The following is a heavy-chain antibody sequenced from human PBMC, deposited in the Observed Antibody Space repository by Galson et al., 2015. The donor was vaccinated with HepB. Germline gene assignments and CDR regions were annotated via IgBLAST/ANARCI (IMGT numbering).Heavy chain of an antibody. CDR1: GFTFSDYY. V-gene: IGHV3-11*01. Sequence: SLRLSCAASGFTFSDYYMGWIRQAPGKALEWVSYISSNNSNRYYADSVQSRFPISRDNAQSSLYLQMNSLTAEDTAVYYCARDRPARYCRSTNCYLDAFDIWCQGTMVTVSS. CDR2: ISSNNSNR. CDR3: ARDRPARYCRSTNCYLDAFDI. D-gene: IGHD2-2*01. J-gene: IGHJ3*02.